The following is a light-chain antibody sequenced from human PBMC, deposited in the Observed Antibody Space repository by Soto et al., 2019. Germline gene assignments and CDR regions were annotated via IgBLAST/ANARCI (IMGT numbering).Light chain of an antibody. V-gene: IGKV3D-15*01. CDR2: GAS. CDR1: QNINFN. J-gene: IGKJ4*01. Sequence: ETLMTQSPATLSASPGERVTLSCRASQNINFNLAWYQQKPGQAPRVLIYGASSRASGIPDRFSGSGSGTDFTLTISRLEHXDFXFYYCQQYHNWPPLTFGGGTRVEIK. CDR3: QQYHNWPPLT.